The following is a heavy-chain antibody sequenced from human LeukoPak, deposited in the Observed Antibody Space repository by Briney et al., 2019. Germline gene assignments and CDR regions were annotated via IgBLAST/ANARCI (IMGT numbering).Heavy chain of an antibody. Sequence: ASVRVSCKASGYTFTGYYMHWVRQAPGQGLEWMGWINPNSGGTNYAQKFQGWVTMTRDTSISTAYMELSRLRSDDTAVYYCARVRGDYGIDYWGQGTLVTVSS. D-gene: IGHD4-17*01. CDR2: INPNSGGT. V-gene: IGHV1-2*04. J-gene: IGHJ4*02. CDR3: ARVRGDYGIDY. CDR1: GYTFTGYY.